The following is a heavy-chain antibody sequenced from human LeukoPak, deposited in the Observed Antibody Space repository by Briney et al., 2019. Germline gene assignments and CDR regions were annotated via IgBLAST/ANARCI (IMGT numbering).Heavy chain of an antibody. V-gene: IGHV3-20*04. J-gene: IGHJ4*02. CDR3: ASGGIYYGAAFDF. CDR2: INWNGGST. Sequence: GGSLRLSCAASGFTFSSYGMHWVRQAPGKGLEWVSGINWNGGSTGYADSVKGRFTISRGNAKNSLYLQMNSLRAEDTALYYCASGGIYYGAAFDFWGQGSLVTVSA. D-gene: IGHD1-26*01. CDR1: GFTFSSYG.